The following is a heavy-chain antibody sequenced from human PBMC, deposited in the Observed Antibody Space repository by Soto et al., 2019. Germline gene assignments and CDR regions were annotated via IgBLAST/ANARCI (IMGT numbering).Heavy chain of an antibody. Sequence: GESLKISCQSSGDSVSSYWIVWVRQMPGKGLEWMGILYPNDSKVKYNPSVQGQVTMSVDKSISTAYLQWSSLRASDTAIYFCARGNIANWFGPWGQGTPVTVSS. D-gene: IGHD3-16*02. CDR3: ARGNIANWFGP. CDR2: LYPNDSKV. V-gene: IGHV5-51*01. J-gene: IGHJ5*02. CDR1: GDSVSSYW.